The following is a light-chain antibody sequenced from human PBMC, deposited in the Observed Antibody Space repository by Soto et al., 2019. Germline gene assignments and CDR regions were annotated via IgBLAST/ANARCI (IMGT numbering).Light chain of an antibody. V-gene: IGKV3-20*01. CDR1: QSVSSSY. CDR3: QQYGSSPGT. CDR2: GAS. Sequence: EIVLTQSPGTLSLSPGERATLSCRASQSVSSSYLAWYQQKPGQAPRLLIYGASSRATGIPDRFSGSGAETDFTLPISRLEPEDFAVYYCQQYGSSPGTFGQGTKVEIK. J-gene: IGKJ1*01.